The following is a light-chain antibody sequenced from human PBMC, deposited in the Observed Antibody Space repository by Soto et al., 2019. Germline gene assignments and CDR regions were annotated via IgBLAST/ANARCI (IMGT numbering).Light chain of an antibody. V-gene: IGLV2-8*01. J-gene: IGLJ2*01. CDR2: DVT. CDR3: SSYAGSIIPVA. Sequence: QSALTQPPSASGSPGQSVTISCTGASSDVGGYNFVSWYQHHPGKAPRLMIYDVTQRPTGVPDRFSGSKSGNTASLTVSGLQVDDEAYYYCSSYAGSIIPVAFGGGTQLTVL. CDR1: SSDVGGYNF.